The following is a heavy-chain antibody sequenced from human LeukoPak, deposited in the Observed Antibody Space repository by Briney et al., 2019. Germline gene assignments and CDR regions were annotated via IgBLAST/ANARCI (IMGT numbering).Heavy chain of an antibody. Sequence: GGSLRLSCVASGFTFSTYAIHWVRQAPGKGLEWVAVTSYDGSNKYYADSVKGRFTISRDNSKNTLYLQMNSLRAEDTAVYYCAKSHGWELPDAFDIWGQGTMVTVSS. J-gene: IGHJ3*02. V-gene: IGHV3-30*04. CDR3: AKSHGWELPDAFDI. D-gene: IGHD2-15*01. CDR1: GFTFSTYA. CDR2: TSYDGSNK.